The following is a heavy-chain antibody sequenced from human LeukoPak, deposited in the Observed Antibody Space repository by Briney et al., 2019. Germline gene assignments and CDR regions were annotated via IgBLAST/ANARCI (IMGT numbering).Heavy chain of an antibody. CDR2: IYHSGST. CDR3: ARVLEDYVWGRTPYYFDY. CDR1: GYSINSGYY. V-gene: IGHV4-38-2*01. D-gene: IGHD3-16*01. Sequence: SETLSLTCAVSGYSINSGYYWGWIRQPPGKGLEWIGNIYHSGSTYYNPSLKSRVTISVDTSKNQFSLKLSSVTAADTAVYYCARVLEDYVWGRTPYYFDYWGQGTLVTVSS. J-gene: IGHJ4*02.